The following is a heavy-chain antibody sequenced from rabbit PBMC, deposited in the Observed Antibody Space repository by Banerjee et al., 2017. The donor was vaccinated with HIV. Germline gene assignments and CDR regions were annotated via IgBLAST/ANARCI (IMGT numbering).Heavy chain of an antibody. CDR1: GFDLSSGYY. CDR2: IGAGSGST. CDR3: ASDLAGVIGWNFGL. D-gene: IGHD4-1*01. Sequence: QEQLVESGGGLVQPEGSLTLTCKASGFDLSSGYYMYWVRQAPGKGLEWIGCIGAGSGSTYYASWAKGRFTISKTSSTTVTLQMTSLTAADTATYFCASDLAGVIGWNFGLWGPGTLVTVS. J-gene: IGHJ4*01. V-gene: IGHV1S45*01.